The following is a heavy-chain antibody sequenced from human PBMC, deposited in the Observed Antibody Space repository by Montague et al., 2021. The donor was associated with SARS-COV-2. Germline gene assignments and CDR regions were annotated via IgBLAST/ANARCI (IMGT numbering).Heavy chain of an antibody. D-gene: IGHD7-27*01. Sequence: SETLSLTCTVSGVSVSNRYTHWSWIRQSPGKGLEWIGHIDYGGSPNYSPSLHSRVTISLDTSKNQLSLRLNSATAADTAVYYCAKYLQGGLGRESWGEGTLFT. CDR2: IDYGGSP. CDR3: AKYLQGGLGRES. CDR1: GVSVSNRYTH. J-gene: IGHJ5*02. V-gene: IGHV4-61*01.